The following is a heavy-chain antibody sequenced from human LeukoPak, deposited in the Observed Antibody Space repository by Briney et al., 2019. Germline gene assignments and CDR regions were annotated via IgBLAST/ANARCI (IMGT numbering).Heavy chain of an antibody. D-gene: IGHD2-15*01. CDR1: GYTFTSYG. Sequence: WASVTVSCKASGYTFTSYGISWVRQAPGQGLEWMGWISAYNGNTNYAQKLQGRVTMTTDTSTSTAYMELRSLRSDDTAVYYCARVFECSGGSCYPGLDYWGQGTLVTVSS. J-gene: IGHJ4*02. V-gene: IGHV1-18*01. CDR2: ISAYNGNT. CDR3: ARVFECSGGSCYPGLDY.